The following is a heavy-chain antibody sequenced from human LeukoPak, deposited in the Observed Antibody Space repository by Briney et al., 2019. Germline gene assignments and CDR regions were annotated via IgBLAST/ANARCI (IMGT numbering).Heavy chain of an antibody. CDR1: GFTFSTNG. CDR2: ISYDGSNK. CDR3: ARDYGDYNYYGMDV. Sequence: QAGGSLRLSCAASGFTFSTNGMHWVRQAPGKGLEWVAVISYDGSNKYYADSVKGRFTISRDNSKNTLYLQMNSLRAEDTAVYYCARDYGDYNYYGMDVWGQGTTVTVSS. V-gene: IGHV3-30*19. D-gene: IGHD4-17*01. J-gene: IGHJ6*02.